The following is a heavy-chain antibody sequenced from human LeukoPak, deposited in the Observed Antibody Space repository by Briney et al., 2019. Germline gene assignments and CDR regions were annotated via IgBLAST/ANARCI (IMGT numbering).Heavy chain of an antibody. V-gene: IGHV4-59*12. Sequence: PSETLSLTCSVSDGSINSYYWNWIRRPPGKGLEWIGYIYYSGSTYYNPSLKSRVTISVDTSKNQFSLKLSSVTAADTAVYYCAREVSRWPYYFDYWGQGTLVTVSS. D-gene: IGHD4-23*01. CDR3: AREVSRWPYYFDY. J-gene: IGHJ4*02. CDR1: DGSINSYY. CDR2: IYYSGST.